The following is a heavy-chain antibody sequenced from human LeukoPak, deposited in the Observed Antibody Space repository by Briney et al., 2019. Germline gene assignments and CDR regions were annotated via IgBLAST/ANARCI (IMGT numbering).Heavy chain of an antibody. CDR3: ARLARNDFWSGYYYFDY. J-gene: IGHJ4*02. D-gene: IGHD3-3*01. V-gene: IGHV1-8*01. Sequence: ASVKVSCKASGYTFTSYDINWVRQATGQGLEWMGWMNPNSGNTGYAQKFQGRVTMTRNTSVSTAYMELSSLRSEDTAAYYRARLARNDFWSGYYYFDYWGQGTLVTVSS. CDR1: GYTFTSYD. CDR2: MNPNSGNT.